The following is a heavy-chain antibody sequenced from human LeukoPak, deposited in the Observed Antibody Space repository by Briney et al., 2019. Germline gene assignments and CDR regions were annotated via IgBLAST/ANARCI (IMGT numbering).Heavy chain of an antibody. CDR2: ISIGGDYI. Sequence: GGSLRLSCAASGFTFSSYTMIWVRQAPGKGLEWVSSISIGGDYIYYADSVKGRFTISRDNAKNSLFLQMNSLRTEDAAMYYCARDRSSGSHRVVNAFDIWGQGTVVTVSS. CDR3: ARDRSSGSHRVVNAFDI. J-gene: IGHJ3*02. CDR1: GFTFSSYT. V-gene: IGHV3-21*01. D-gene: IGHD1-26*01.